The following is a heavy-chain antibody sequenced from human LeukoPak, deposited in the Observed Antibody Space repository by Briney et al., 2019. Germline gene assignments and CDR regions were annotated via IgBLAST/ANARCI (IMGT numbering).Heavy chain of an antibody. J-gene: IGHJ6*02. CDR1: GFTFSTYS. CDR3: AKEVVVVADLYGMDV. Sequence: PGGSLRLSCAASGFTFSTYSMNWVRQAPGKGLEWVAFIRYDGSNKYYADSVKGRFTISRDNSKNTLYLQMNSLRAEDTAVYYCAKEVVVVADLYGMDVWGQGTTVTVSS. V-gene: IGHV3-30*02. CDR2: IRYDGSNK. D-gene: IGHD2-15*01.